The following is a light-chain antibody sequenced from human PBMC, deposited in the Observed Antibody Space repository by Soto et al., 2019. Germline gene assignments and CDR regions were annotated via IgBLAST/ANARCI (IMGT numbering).Light chain of an antibody. Sequence: EIVLTQSPGTLSLSPGESATLSCRASQSLSSGQLVWYQQKPGQAPRLLIYGGSSRATGIPSRFSGRGSGTDFTLTISRLEPEDFAVYFCQQYGSSPRTFGQGTKLEIK. CDR3: QQYGSSPRT. CDR2: GGS. CDR1: QSLSSGQ. J-gene: IGKJ2*01. V-gene: IGKV3-20*01.